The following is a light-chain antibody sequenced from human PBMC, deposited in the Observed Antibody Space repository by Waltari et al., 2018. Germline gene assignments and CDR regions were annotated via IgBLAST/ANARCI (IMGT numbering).Light chain of an antibody. CDR3: AAWDDSLMGSMG. Sequence: QSVLTQPPSASGTPGQRVTISCSGTSPHLGQKTLNWYQQLPGTAPKLLLYSNNQRPSGVPDRFSGSKSGTSASLAISGLQSEDEADYYCAAWDDSLMGSMGFGGGTKLTVL. CDR2: SNN. J-gene: IGLJ2*01. V-gene: IGLV1-44*01. CDR1: SPHLGQKT.